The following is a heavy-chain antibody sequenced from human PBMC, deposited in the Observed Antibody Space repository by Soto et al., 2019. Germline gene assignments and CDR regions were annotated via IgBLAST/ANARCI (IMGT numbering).Heavy chain of an antibody. D-gene: IGHD3-22*01. J-gene: IGHJ4*02. Sequence: SNAWMNWVRQAPGKGLEWVGRIKSKTDGGTTDYAAPVKGRFTISRDDSKNTLYLQMNSLKTEDAAVYYCTTDLPTMIVAVVDYWGQRTFLTVSS. CDR2: IKSKTDGGTT. CDR3: TTDLPTMIVAVVDY. CDR1: SNAW. V-gene: IGHV3-15*07.